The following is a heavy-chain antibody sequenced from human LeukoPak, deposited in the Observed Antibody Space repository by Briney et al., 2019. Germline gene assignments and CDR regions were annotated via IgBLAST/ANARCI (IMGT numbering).Heavy chain of an antibody. CDR1: GGSISSGSYY. CDR3: ARVRSSGWGKGFDY. Sequence: PSETLSLTCTVSGGSISSGSYYWSWIRQPAGKGLEWIGRIYTSGSTNYNPSLKSRVTISVDTSKNQFSLKLSSVTAADTAVYYCARVRSSGWGKGFDYWGQGTLVTVSS. V-gene: IGHV4-61*02. CDR2: IYTSGST. J-gene: IGHJ4*02. D-gene: IGHD6-19*01.